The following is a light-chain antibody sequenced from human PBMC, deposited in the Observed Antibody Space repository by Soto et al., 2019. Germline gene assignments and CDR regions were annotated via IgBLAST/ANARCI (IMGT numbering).Light chain of an antibody. Sequence: IQLTQSPSSLSATVGDTVTITCRASQDISRALAWYQQKPGKAPNLLISPASNLRSGVPSRFSGSGSGTGFTLPIRGLEAEDFATYWCQQLYGYPLTFGGGSKVEIK. CDR2: PAS. J-gene: IGKJ4*01. V-gene: IGKV1-9*01. CDR1: QDISRA. CDR3: QQLYGYPLT.